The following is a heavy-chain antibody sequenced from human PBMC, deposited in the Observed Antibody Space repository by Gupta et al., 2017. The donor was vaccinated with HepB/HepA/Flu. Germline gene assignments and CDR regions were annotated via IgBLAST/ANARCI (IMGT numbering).Heavy chain of an antibody. CDR3: AKRGYCSTSCFPPTFDP. CDR1: GFTFSNYG. V-gene: IGHV3-23*01. CDR2: IISTGGST. D-gene: IGHD2-2*01. Sequence: EVQLLESGGDLVQPGGSLRLSCAASGFTFSNYGMSWVRQAPGKGLEWVSSIISTGGSTFYADSVKGRFTISRDNSKNTLYLQMNSLRAEDTAVYYCAKRGYCSTSCFPPTFDPWGQGTLVTVSS. J-gene: IGHJ5*02.